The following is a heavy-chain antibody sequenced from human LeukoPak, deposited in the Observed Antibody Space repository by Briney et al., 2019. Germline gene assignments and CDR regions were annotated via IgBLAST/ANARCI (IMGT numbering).Heavy chain of an antibody. Sequence: SETLSLTCAVYGGSFSGYYWSWIRQPPGKGLEWIGEINHSGSTNYNPSLKSRVTISVDTSKDQFSLKLSSVTAADTAVYYCARRRYDYVWGSYRYLRYYYYMDVWGKGTTVTISS. CDR1: GGSFSGYY. D-gene: IGHD3-16*02. V-gene: IGHV4-34*01. CDR2: INHSGST. J-gene: IGHJ6*03. CDR3: ARRRYDYVWGSYRYLRYYYYMDV.